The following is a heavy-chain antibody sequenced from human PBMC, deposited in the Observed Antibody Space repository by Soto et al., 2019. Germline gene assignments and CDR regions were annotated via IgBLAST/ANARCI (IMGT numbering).Heavy chain of an antibody. Sequence: PGGSLRLSCAASGFTFSSYAMHWVRQAPGKGLEWVAVISYDGSNKYYADSVKGRFTISRDNSKNTLYLQMNSLRAEDTAVYYCARTLSGYSSTNPFGDWGQGTLVTVSS. CDR3: ARTLSGYSSTNPFGD. V-gene: IGHV3-30-3*01. J-gene: IGHJ4*02. CDR2: ISYDGSNK. D-gene: IGHD6-13*01. CDR1: GFTFSSYA.